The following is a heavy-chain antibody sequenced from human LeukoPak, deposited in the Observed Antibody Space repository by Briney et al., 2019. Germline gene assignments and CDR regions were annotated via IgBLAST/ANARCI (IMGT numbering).Heavy chain of an antibody. CDR1: GFTVSSNY. D-gene: IGHD3-9*01. Sequence: GGSLRLSCAASGFTVSSNYMSWVRQAPGKGLEWVSVIYSGGSTYYADSVKGRFTISRDNSKNTLYLQMNSLRAEDTAVYYCAKDRKYYDILYWGQGTLVTVSS. CDR3: AKDRKYYDILY. J-gene: IGHJ4*02. V-gene: IGHV3-66*01. CDR2: IYSGGST.